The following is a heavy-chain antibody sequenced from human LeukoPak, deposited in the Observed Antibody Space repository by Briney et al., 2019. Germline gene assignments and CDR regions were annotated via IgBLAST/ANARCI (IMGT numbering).Heavy chain of an antibody. V-gene: IGHV4-39*01. CDR1: GGSISSSSYY. Sequence: SETLSLTCTVSGGSISSSSYYWGWNRQPPGKGLEWIGSIYYSGSTYYNPSLKSRVTISVDTSKNQFSLKLSSVTAAETAVYYCARALGAFDIWGQGTMVTVSS. J-gene: IGHJ3*02. CDR3: ARALGAFDI. CDR2: IYYSGST.